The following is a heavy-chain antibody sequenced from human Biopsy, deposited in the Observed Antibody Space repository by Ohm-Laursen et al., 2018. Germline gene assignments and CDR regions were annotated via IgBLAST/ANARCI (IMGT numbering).Heavy chain of an antibody. CDR3: ARDLYDFCGGCPFDP. CDR1: GFSFSDYH. CDR2: ISGGSGII. V-gene: IGHV3-11*01. Sequence: SLRLSCTASGFSFSDYHMTWIRQAPGKGPEWVSYISGGSGIIYYADSVKGRFAISRDNAQNSLFLQMNSLRAADTAVYYCARDLYDFCGGCPFDPWGQGTLVTVSP. D-gene: IGHD3-3*01. J-gene: IGHJ5*02.